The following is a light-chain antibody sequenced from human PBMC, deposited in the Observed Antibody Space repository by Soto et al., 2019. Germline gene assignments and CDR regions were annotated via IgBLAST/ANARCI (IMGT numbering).Light chain of an antibody. CDR2: EVT. CDR1: SGDVGGYDY. J-gene: IGLJ1*01. CDR3: SSHTSGSTRV. Sequence: QSALTQPASVSGSPGQSIAISCTGTSGDVGGYDYVSWYQQHPDKAPKLMIYEVTKRPSWVSNRFSGSKSGNTASLTISGLQPEDEADYYCSSHTSGSTRVFRSGIKLTVL. V-gene: IGLV2-14*01.